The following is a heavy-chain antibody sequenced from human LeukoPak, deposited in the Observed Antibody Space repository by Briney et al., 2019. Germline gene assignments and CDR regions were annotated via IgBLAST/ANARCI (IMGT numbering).Heavy chain of an antibody. CDR3: ARYTAMVDY. Sequence: GGSLRLSCAASGFTFSTYSMTWVRQAPGKGLEWVSYISSSGGTIYYADSVKGRFTISRDNAKNSLYLQMNSLRDEDTAVYYCARYTAMVDYWGQGTLVTVSS. CDR1: GFTFSTYS. CDR2: ISSSGGTI. V-gene: IGHV3-48*02. J-gene: IGHJ4*02. D-gene: IGHD5-18*01.